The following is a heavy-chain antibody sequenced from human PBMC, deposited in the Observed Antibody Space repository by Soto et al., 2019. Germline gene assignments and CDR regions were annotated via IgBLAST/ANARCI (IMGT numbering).Heavy chain of an antibody. V-gene: IGHV3-66*01. CDR2: TYSGGDR. CDR1: GVTVGNNY. J-gene: IGHJ4*02. Sequence: ESGGGLVQPGGSLRLSCAASGVTVGNNYMCWVRQAPGRGLEWGSVTYSGGDRRYADSVKGRFTMSRDSTKNTVYLQMGSLSAEDTALYFCARNVPVTALGYWGQGALVTVSS. CDR3: ARNVPVTALGY. D-gene: IGHD2-21*02.